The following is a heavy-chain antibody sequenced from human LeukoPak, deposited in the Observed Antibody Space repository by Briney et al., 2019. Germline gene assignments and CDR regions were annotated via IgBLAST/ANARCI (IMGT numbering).Heavy chain of an antibody. J-gene: IGHJ6*03. CDR2: ISAYNGNT. V-gene: IGHV1-18*04. Sequence: ASVKVSCQASGYTFTAYYIHWVRQAPGQGLEWMGWISAYNGNTNYAQKLQGRVTMTIDTSTSTAYMELRSLRSDDTAVYYCARDIYGYGYYYMDVWGKGTTVTVSS. D-gene: IGHD5-18*01. CDR1: GYTFTAYY. CDR3: ARDIYGYGYYYMDV.